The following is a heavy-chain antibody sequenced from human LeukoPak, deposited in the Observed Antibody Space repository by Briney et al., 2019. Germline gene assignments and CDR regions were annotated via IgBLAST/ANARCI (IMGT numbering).Heavy chain of an antibody. CDR3: TSAMAYY. V-gene: IGHV3-23*01. Sequence: QAGGSLRLSCAASGFTFSSYSMNWVRQAPGTGLEWVSAISGSGGSTYYADSVKGRFTISRDNTKNTLYLQMNNLRAEDTAVYYCTSAMAYYWGQGTLVIVSS. D-gene: IGHD5-18*01. CDR2: ISGSGGST. CDR1: GFTFSSYS. J-gene: IGHJ4*02.